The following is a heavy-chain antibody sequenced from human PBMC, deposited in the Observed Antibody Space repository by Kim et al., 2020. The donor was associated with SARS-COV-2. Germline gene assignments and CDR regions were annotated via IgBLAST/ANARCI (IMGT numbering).Heavy chain of an antibody. CDR1: GGSISSHY. CDR3: AVPYYYGSGNYGGMDV. Sequence: SETLSLTCIVSGGSISSHYWSWIRQPPGRGLEWIGYIYYSGSTNYNPSHKSRVTISVDTSKNQFSLKLNSVTAADTAVYYCAVPYYYGSGNYGGMDVWGQGTTVTVSS. CDR2: IYYSGST. J-gene: IGHJ6*02. V-gene: IGHV4-59*11. D-gene: IGHD3-10*01.